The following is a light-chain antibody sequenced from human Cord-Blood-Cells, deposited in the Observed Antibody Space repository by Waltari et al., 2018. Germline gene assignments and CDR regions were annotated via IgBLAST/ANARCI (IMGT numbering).Light chain of an antibody. V-gene: IGKV1-39*01. CDR1: QSISSY. CDR2: ASS. CDR3: QQSYSTPPS. J-gene: IGKJ2*03. Sequence: IQMTQSPSSLSASVGDRVTITCRASQSISSYLNWYQQKPGKAPKLLIYASSSLQSGVPSRFSVSGSGTDFALTISSLQPEDFATYSCQQSYSTPPSFGQGTKLEIK.